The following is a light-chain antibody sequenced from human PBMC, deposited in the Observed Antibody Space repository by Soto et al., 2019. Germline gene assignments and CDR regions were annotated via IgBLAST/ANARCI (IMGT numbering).Light chain of an antibody. CDR2: DAS. CDR1: QSVSSY. Sequence: EIVLTQSPAPLSLSPGERAPLSCRARQSVSSYLVWNQQKPGQAPRFLSYDASNRATGIPARFSGSVSGTDFTLTISCLEPEDFAVYYCQQRSNWPPTLGQGARLEI. J-gene: IGKJ5*01. V-gene: IGKV3-11*01. CDR3: QQRSNWPPT.